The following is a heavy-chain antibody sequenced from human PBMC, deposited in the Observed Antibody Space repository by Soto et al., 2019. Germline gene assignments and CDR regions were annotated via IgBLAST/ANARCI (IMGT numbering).Heavy chain of an antibody. CDR1: GGSISSGGYY. Sequence: QVQLQESGPGLVKPSQTLSLTCTVSGGSISSGGYYWSWIRQHPGKGLEWIGYIYYSGSHYYNPSPKPRVTISVDPSKNQFSLKLSSVTAADTAVYYCAPRGIQHNWFDPWGQGTLVTVSS. V-gene: IGHV4-31*08. D-gene: IGHD5-18*01. CDR2: IYYSGSH. CDR3: APRGIQHNWFDP. J-gene: IGHJ5*02.